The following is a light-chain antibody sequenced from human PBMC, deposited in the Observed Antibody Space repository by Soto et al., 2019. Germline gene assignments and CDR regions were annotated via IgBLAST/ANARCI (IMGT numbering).Light chain of an antibody. CDR3: SSYAGGNNVV. CDR2: EVS. V-gene: IGLV2-8*01. CDR1: STDVGGYSY. J-gene: IGLJ3*02. Sequence: QSALTQPPSASGSPGQSVTISCTGTSTDVGGYSYVSWYQQHPGKAPKVMIYEVSKRPSGVPDRFSGSKSGNTASLTVSGLQAEDEADYYCSSYAGGNNVVFGGGTKLTVL.